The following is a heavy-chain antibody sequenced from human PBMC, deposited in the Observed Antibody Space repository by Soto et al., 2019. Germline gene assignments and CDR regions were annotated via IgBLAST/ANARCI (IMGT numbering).Heavy chain of an antibody. CDR3: AWSPYYYYSMDV. CDR1: GYSFTSYW. Sequence: GESLKISCKGSGYSFTSYWISWVRQMPGKGLEWMGRIDPSDSYTNYSPSFQGHVTISADKSISTAYLQWSSLKASDTAMYYCAWSPYYYYSMDVWGQGTTVTVSS. CDR2: IDPSDSYT. J-gene: IGHJ6*02. V-gene: IGHV5-10-1*01.